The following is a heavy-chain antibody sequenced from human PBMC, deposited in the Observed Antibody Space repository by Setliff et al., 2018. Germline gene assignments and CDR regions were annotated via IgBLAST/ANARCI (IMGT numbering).Heavy chain of an antibody. CDR1: GFTFSSYR. V-gene: IGHV3-33*08. Sequence: LRLSCAASGFTFSSYRMHWVRQAPGKGLEWVAVIWDDGGNKYHADSVKGRFTISRDNSKNTLYLQMNSLRPEDTAVYYCARTCSGSGRYAGLESWGQGTPVT. D-gene: IGHD2-15*01. J-gene: IGHJ4*02. CDR3: ARTCSGSGRYAGLES. CDR2: IWDDGGNK.